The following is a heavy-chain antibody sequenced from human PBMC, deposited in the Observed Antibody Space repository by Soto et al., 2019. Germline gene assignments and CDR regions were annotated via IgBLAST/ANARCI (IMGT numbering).Heavy chain of an antibody. V-gene: IGHV3-30*18. CDR2: ISYDGSNK. D-gene: IGHD1-26*01. CDR3: AKADVGIVGATFGHGEIDY. CDR1: GFTFSSYG. J-gene: IGHJ4*02. Sequence: QVQLVESGGGVVQPGRSLRLSCAASGFTFSSYGMHWVRQAPGKGLEWVAVISYDGSNKYYADSVKGRFTISRDNSKNTLYLQMNSLRAEDMAVYYCAKADVGIVGATFGHGEIDYWGQGTLVTVSS.